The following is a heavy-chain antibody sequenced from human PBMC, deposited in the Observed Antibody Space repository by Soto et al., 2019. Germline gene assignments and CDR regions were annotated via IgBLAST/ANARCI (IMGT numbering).Heavy chain of an antibody. CDR2: IYSGGST. V-gene: IGHV3-53*02. CDR3: ARGLSPYSSSWYSWFDP. Sequence: EVQLVETGGGLIQPGGSLRLSCAASGFTVSSHYMSWVRQAPGKGLEWVSVIYSGGSTYYADSVKGRFTISRDNSKNTLYLQMNSLRAEDTAVYYCARGLSPYSSSWYSWFDPWGQGTLVTVSS. D-gene: IGHD6-13*01. J-gene: IGHJ5*02. CDR1: GFTVSSHY.